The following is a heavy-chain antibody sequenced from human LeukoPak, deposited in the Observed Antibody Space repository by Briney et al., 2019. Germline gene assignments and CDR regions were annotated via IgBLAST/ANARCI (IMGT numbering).Heavy chain of an antibody. V-gene: IGHV3-7*04. CDR2: IKQEGDET. J-gene: IGHJ4*02. CDR3: TRVGYIDEGIDY. Sequence: PGGSLRLSCAASGVTFSRYWMRWVRQAPGKGLEWVANIKQEGDETYYGDSVKGRFTISRDNAKNSLYLQMNSLRAEDTAIYYCTRVGYIDEGIDYWGQGTLVTVSS. D-gene: IGHD5-24*01. CDR1: GVTFSRYW.